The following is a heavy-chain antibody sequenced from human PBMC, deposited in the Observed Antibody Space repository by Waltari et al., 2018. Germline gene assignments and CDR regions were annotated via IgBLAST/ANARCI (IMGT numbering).Heavy chain of an antibody. V-gene: IGHV3-21*06. CDR3: VRGGEMTGTTGLAFYFDS. Sequence: EVQLVESGGDLVKPGGSLRLSCAASGFTFSHYAMNWVRQVPGEGLEWIAAISSSSSYVYSPDGRFTISRDNAKNSLYLQISSLRGEDTALYYCVRGGEMTGTTGLAFYFDSWGQGTLVTVSS. D-gene: IGHD1-7*01. J-gene: IGHJ4*02. CDR2: ISSSSSYV. CDR1: GFTFSHYA.